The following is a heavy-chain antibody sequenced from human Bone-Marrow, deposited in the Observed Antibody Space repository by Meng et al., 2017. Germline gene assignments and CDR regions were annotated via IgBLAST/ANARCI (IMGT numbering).Heavy chain of an antibody. J-gene: IGHJ4*02. CDR2: IIPIFGTA. V-gene: IGHV1-69*01. D-gene: IGHD3-22*01. CDR1: GYTFTSYD. Sequence: QVQLVQSGAEVKKPGASVKVSCKASGYTFTSYDINWVRQATGQGLEWMGGIIPIFGTANYAQKFQGRATITADESTSTAYMELSSLRSEDTAVYYCARDRYYYDSSGYRFDYWGQGTLVTVSS. CDR3: ARDRYYYDSSGYRFDY.